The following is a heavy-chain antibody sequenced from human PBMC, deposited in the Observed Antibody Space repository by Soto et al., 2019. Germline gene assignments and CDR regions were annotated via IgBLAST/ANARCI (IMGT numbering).Heavy chain of an antibody. CDR2: IYHSGIT. CDR3: ARGYCSISSCSNWLDP. CDR1: GGSISSGYS. J-gene: IGHJ5*02. V-gene: IGHV4-30-2*01. D-gene: IGHD2-2*01. Sequence: QLQLQESGSGLVKPSQTLSLTCAVSGGSISSGYSGSWIRQPPGKGLVWIGYIYHSGITYYTPSLKSRVSITVARSNNQFSLKLSSVPAADTAVYYCARGYCSISSCSNWLDPWGQGTLVTVSS.